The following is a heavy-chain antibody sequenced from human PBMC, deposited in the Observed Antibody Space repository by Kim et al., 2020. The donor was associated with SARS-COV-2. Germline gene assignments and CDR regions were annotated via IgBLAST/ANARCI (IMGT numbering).Heavy chain of an antibody. CDR2: VSYDGDHI. CDR3: AREASGGAK. J-gene: IGHJ4*02. CDR1: GFSLTSYA. V-gene: IGHV3-30*03. Sequence: GGSLRFSCAASGFSLTSYAMHWVRQAPGKGLQWVAVVSYDGDHIFYADSVKGRFTISRDLSTNTVFLEMNGLKTDDTAMYYCAREASGGAKWGQGTLVTVSS. D-gene: IGHD2-21*01.